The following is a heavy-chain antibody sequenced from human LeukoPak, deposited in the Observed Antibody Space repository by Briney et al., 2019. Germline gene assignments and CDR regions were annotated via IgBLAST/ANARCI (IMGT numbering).Heavy chain of an antibody. Sequence: SETLSLTCAVYGGSFSGYYWSWIRQPPGKGLEWIGEINHSGSTNYNPSLKSRVTISVDTSKNQFSLKLSSVTAADTAVYYCARDFGIYYDSSGYFDYWGQGTLVTVSS. D-gene: IGHD3-22*01. CDR1: GGSFSGYY. CDR2: INHSGST. J-gene: IGHJ4*02. CDR3: ARDFGIYYDSSGYFDY. V-gene: IGHV4-34*01.